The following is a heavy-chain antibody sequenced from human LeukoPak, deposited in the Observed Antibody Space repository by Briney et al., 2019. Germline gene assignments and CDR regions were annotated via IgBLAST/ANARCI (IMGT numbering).Heavy chain of an antibody. CDR3: ARVDGVQATEQNFDY. CDR2: IYHSGST. J-gene: IGHJ4*02. CDR1: GGSISSSNW. Sequence: SETLSLTCAVSGGSISSSNWWSWVRQPPGKGLEWIGEIYHSGSTNYNPSLKSRVTISVDKSKNQFSLKLSSVTAADTAVYYCARVDGVQATEQNFDYWGQGTLVTVSS. V-gene: IGHV4-4*02. D-gene: IGHD1/OR15-1a*01.